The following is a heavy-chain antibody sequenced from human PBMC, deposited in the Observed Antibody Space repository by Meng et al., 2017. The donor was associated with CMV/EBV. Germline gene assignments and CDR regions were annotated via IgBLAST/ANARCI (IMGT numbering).Heavy chain of an antibody. J-gene: IGHJ4*02. CDR3: AKDLEYSSSWRFDY. CDR2: ISGNSGSI. D-gene: IGHD6-6*01. CDR1: GFTFDDYA. V-gene: IGHV3-9*01. Sequence: SLKISCAAAGFTFDDYAMHWVRQAPGKGLEWVSGISGNSGSIGYADSVKGRFTISRDNAKNSLYLQMNSLRAEDTALYYCAKDLEYSSSWRFDYWGQGTLVTVSS.